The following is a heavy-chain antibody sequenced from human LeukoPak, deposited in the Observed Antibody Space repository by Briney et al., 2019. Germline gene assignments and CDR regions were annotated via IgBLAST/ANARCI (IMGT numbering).Heavy chain of an antibody. Sequence: ASVKVSCKASGYTFTGYYMHWVRQAPGQGLEWMGWINPNSGGTNYAQKFQGRVTMTRDTSISTSYMELSRLRSDDTAVYYCARDCGLYCSYYSYMDVWGKGTTVTVSS. CDR1: GYTFTGYY. V-gene: IGHV1-2*02. CDR3: ARDCGLYCSYYSYMDV. CDR2: INPNSGGT. J-gene: IGHJ6*03.